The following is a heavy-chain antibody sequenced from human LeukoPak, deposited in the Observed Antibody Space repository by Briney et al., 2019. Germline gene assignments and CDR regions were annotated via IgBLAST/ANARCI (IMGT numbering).Heavy chain of an antibody. CDR1: GFTFTSYS. D-gene: IGHD1-26*01. Sequence: PGGSLRLSCAASGFTFTSYSMSWVRQAPGKGLEWVSGTSDRGDYTYYADSVKGRFTISRDNSENTLYLQMNSLRAEDTAVYYCAREAVGATGAFDIWGQGTMVTVSS. V-gene: IGHV3-23*01. CDR3: AREAVGATGAFDI. J-gene: IGHJ3*02. CDR2: TSDRGDYT.